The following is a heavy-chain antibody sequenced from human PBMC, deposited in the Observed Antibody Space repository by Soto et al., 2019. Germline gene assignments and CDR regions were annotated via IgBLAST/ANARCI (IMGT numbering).Heavy chain of an antibody. CDR3: AREGSGYNF. V-gene: IGHV1-69*13. Sequence: AVKVSCKASGGSFSNFGISGVRQAPVEGIEWMGGIVPVFGSPTYAKRFPGTLNTTDDQSTSTGYTELISLRSDDTAVYYCAREGSGYNFWGQGTQVTVSS. CDR1: GGSFSNFG. D-gene: IGHD5-12*01. J-gene: IGHJ4*02. CDR2: IVPVFGSP.